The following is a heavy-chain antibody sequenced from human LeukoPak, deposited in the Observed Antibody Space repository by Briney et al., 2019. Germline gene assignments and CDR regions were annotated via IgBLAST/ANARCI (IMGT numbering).Heavy chain of an antibody. J-gene: IGHJ4*02. CDR3: ARDSRRNIYFDY. D-gene: IGHD2-15*01. V-gene: IGHV4-34*01. CDR2: INHSGST. CDR1: GGSFSGYY. Sequence: SETLSLTCAVYGGSFSGYYWSWIRQPPGKGLEWIGEINHSGSTNYNPSLKSRVTISVDTSKNQFSLKLSSVTAADTAVYYCARDSRRNIYFDYWGQGTLVTVSS.